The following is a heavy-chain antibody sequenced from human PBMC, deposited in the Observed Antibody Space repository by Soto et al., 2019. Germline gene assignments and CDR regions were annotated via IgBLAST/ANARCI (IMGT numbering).Heavy chain of an antibody. CDR3: VRTAREGAVAPHWFDR. CDR2: VYYTGST. CDR1: GASIMSTDYY. J-gene: IGHJ5*02. D-gene: IGHD2-21*02. V-gene: IGHV4-30-4*01. Sequence: SETLSLTCTVSGASIMSTDYYWIWLRQAPGKGLEWIGYVYYTGSTYSNPSLMSRLTISVDTSKNQFSLKLTSVTAAETAVYYCVRTAREGAVAPHWFDRWGQGTQVTVSS.